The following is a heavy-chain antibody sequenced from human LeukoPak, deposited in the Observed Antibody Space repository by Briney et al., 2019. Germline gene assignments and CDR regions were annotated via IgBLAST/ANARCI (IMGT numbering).Heavy chain of an antibody. D-gene: IGHD4-17*01. Sequence: PSETLSLTCTVSGGSISSYYWSWIRQPPGKGLEWIGYIYYSGSTNYNPSLKSRVTISVDTSKNQFSLKLSSVTAADTAVYYCARHYGDQTGYVYWYFDLWGRGTLVTVSS. CDR3: ARHYGDQTGYVYWYFDL. CDR1: GGSISSYY. V-gene: IGHV4-59*01. CDR2: IYYSGST. J-gene: IGHJ2*01.